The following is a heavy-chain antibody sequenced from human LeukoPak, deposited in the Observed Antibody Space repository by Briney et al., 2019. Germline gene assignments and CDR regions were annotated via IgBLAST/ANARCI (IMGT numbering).Heavy chain of an antibody. Sequence: ASVKVSCKASGYTFTSYGISWVRQAPGQGLEWMGWISAYNGNTNYAQKLQGRVTMTTDTSTSTAYMELRSLRSDGTAVYYCARRVDSAPYYYDSSGYYYYFDYWGQGTLVTVSS. CDR1: GYTFTSYG. V-gene: IGHV1-18*01. CDR3: ARRVDSAPYYYDSSGYYYYFDY. D-gene: IGHD3-22*01. CDR2: ISAYNGNT. J-gene: IGHJ4*02.